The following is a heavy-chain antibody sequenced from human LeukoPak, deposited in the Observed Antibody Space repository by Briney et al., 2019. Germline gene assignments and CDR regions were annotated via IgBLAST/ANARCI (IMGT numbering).Heavy chain of an antibody. D-gene: IGHD6-19*01. CDR3: ARGSVAGFIYYYYYGMDV. CDR2: TYYRSKWYN. J-gene: IGHJ6*02. Sequence: SQTLSLTCAISGDSVSSNSAAWNWIRQSPSRGLEWLGRTYYRSKWYNDYAVSVKSRITINPDTSKNQFSLQLNSVTPEDTAVYYCARGSVAGFIYYYYYGMDVWGQGTTVTVSS. CDR1: GDSVSSNSAA. V-gene: IGHV6-1*01.